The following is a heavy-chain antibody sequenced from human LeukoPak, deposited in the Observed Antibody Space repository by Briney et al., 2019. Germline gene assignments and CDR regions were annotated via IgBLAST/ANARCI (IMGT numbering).Heavy chain of an antibody. CDR1: GGSISSYY. CDR3: ARVGLIAATGSYYYYMDV. CDR2: IYTSGST. Sequence: SETLSLTCTVSGGSISSYYWSWIRQPAGKGLEWIGRIYTSGSTNYNPSLKSRVTMSVDTSKNQFSLKLSSVTAADTAVYYCARVGLIAATGSYYYYMDVWGKGTTVTVSS. V-gene: IGHV4-4*07. D-gene: IGHD6-6*01. J-gene: IGHJ6*03.